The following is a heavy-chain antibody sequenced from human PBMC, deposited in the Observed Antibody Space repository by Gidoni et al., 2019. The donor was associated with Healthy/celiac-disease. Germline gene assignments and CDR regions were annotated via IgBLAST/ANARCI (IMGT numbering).Heavy chain of an antibody. CDR3: AKDRRYSSSERFDP. Sequence: VQLLESGGGLVQPGGSLRLPGAASGFSLSSYAMGWVRQAPGKGLEWVSAISGSGGSTYYADSVKGRFTISRDNSKNTLYLQMNSLRAEDTAVYYCAKDRRYSSSERFDPWGQGTLVTVSS. V-gene: IGHV3-23*01. J-gene: IGHJ5*02. D-gene: IGHD6-6*01. CDR2: ISGSGGST. CDR1: GFSLSSYA.